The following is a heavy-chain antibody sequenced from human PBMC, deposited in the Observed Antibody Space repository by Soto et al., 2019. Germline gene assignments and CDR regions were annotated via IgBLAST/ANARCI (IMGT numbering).Heavy chain of an antibody. J-gene: IGHJ4*02. V-gene: IGHV3-21*01. CDR3: ASLGVAGTWDFDY. Sequence: EVQLVESGGGLVKPGGSLRLSCAASGFTFSSYSMNWVRQAPGKGLEWVSSISSSSSYIYYADSVKGRFTISRDNAKNSLYLQMNSLRAEDTAVYYCASLGVAGTWDFDYWGQGTLVTVSS. CDR1: GFTFSSYS. CDR2: ISSSSSYI. D-gene: IGHD6-19*01.